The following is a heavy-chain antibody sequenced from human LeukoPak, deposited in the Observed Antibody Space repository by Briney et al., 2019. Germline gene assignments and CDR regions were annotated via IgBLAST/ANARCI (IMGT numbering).Heavy chain of an antibody. Sequence: SETLSLTCIVSGASISSYYWNWIRQSPGKGLEWIGYIHVSGGTSYDPSLKSRVTISIDTSKNQFSLKLSSVTAADTAVYYCARHGSRILQFGMDVWGQGTTVTVSS. CDR3: ARHGSRILQFGMDV. CDR2: IHVSGGT. J-gene: IGHJ6*02. V-gene: IGHV4-59*08. CDR1: GASISSYY. D-gene: IGHD2/OR15-2a*01.